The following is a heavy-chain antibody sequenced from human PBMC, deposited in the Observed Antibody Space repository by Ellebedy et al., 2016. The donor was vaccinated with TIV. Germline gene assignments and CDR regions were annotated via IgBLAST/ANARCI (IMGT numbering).Heavy chain of an antibody. V-gene: IGHV3-74*01. Sequence: GESLKISCVASGFTFSNYWMHWVRQVPGKGLVWVSRINNDGSSTNYADSVKGRFTISRDNSQNTLYLQMSSLRAEDTAVYYCATAYGFNSPLGKWGQGTLVTVSS. D-gene: IGHD5-24*01. CDR2: INNDGSST. CDR1: GFTFSNYW. J-gene: IGHJ4*02. CDR3: ATAYGFNSPLGK.